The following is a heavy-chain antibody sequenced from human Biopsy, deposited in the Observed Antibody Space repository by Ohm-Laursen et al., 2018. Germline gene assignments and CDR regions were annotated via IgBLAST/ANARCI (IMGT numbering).Heavy chain of an antibody. D-gene: IGHD6-19*01. CDR3: GRVWLWRGYGMDV. Sequence: SETLSLTCTVSGGSMSDHYWSWLRQTPGKGLEWLGYIYYTGKTTYNPSLESRITISVDTSKNKFSLQLDSMTAADTAVYYCGRVWLWRGYGMDVWGPGTTVTVSS. CDR2: IYYTGKT. J-gene: IGHJ6*02. V-gene: IGHV4-59*11. CDR1: GGSMSDHY.